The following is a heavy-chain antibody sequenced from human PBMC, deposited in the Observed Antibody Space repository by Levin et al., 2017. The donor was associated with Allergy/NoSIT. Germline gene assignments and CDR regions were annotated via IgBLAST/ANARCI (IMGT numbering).Heavy chain of an antibody. CDR3: ARTKYYDFWSGNNWFDP. CDR1: GYSFANYW. Sequence: GESLKISCKGSGYSFANYWIAWVRRMSGRRLEWMGIIYPGDSDTRYSPSFQGQVTISADKSISTAYLQWSSLKASDSAMYYCARTKYYDFWSGNNWFDPWGQGTLVTVSS. CDR2: IYPGDSDT. V-gene: IGHV5-51*01. J-gene: IGHJ5*02. D-gene: IGHD3-3*01.